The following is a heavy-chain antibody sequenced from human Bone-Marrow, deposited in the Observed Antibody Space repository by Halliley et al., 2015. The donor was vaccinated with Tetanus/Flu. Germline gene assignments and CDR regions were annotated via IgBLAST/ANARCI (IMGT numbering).Heavy chain of an antibody. J-gene: IGHJ4*02. V-gene: IGHV3-23*01. CDR3: ARGNYYYGSGAHLDY. D-gene: IGHD3-10*01. CDR1: GFTFSNFA. Sequence: SLRLSCAASGFTFSNFAVSWVRQAPGMGLEWVSGISHSGTSTYYEDSVRGRFTISRDNSRNTLYLQMDSLRADDTAVYYCARGNYYYGSGAHLDYWGQGTLVTVSS. CDR2: ISHSGTST.